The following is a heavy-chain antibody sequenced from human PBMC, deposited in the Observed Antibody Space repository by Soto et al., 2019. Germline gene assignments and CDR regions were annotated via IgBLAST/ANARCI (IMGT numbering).Heavy chain of an antibody. CDR2: INHSGST. CDR1: GGSFSGYY. V-gene: IGHV4-34*01. CDR3: ARKAYYYDSSGYYYDLYYYYAMDV. J-gene: IGHJ6*02. D-gene: IGHD3-22*01. Sequence: ETLSLTCAVYGGSFSGYYWSWIRQPPGKGLEWIGEINHSGSTNYNPSLKSRVTISVDTSKNQFSLKLSSVTAADTAVYYCARKAYYYDSSGYYYDLYYYYAMDVWGQGTTVTV.